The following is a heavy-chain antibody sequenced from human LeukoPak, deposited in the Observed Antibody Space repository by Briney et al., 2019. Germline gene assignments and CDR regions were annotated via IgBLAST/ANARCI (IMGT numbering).Heavy chain of an antibody. CDR1: GFTFSSYW. J-gene: IGHJ4*02. CDR2: INSDGSST. D-gene: IGHD3-9*01. CDR3: ARANNFDSFDY. V-gene: IGHV3-74*01. Sequence: GGSLRLSCAASGFTFSSYWMHWVRQAPGKGLVWVSRINSDGSSTSYADSVKGRFTISRDNAKNTLYLQINSLRAEDTAVYYCARANNFDSFDYWGQGTLVTVSS.